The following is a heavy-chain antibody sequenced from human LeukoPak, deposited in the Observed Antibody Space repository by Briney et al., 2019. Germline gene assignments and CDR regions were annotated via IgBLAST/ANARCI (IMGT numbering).Heavy chain of an antibody. Sequence: SETLSLTCAVSGGSISSGSYSWSWIRQPPGKGLEWIGYIYPRGSTYYNPSLKSRVILSLDTSKNQFSLKLSSVTAADTAVYYCARDGGGYSSGFDYWGQGTLVTVSS. V-gene: IGHV4-30-2*01. CDR1: GGSISSGSYS. J-gene: IGHJ4*02. CDR2: IYPRGST. CDR3: ARDGGGYSSGFDY. D-gene: IGHD5-18*01.